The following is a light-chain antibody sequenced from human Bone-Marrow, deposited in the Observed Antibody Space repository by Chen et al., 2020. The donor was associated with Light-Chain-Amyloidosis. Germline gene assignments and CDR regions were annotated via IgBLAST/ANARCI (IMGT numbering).Light chain of an antibody. CDR2: DIS. CDR1: SSDVDGYNY. V-gene: IGLV2-14*01. CDR3: SSYTSRSTLDV. J-gene: IGLJ1*01. Sequence: QSALTQPASVFGSPGQSITISCTGTSSDVDGYNYVSWYQQHPGKAPKLMIYDISNRPAGVSNRFSVSKSGNTASLTISGLQAEDEADYYCSSYTSRSTLDVFGTGTKVTVL.